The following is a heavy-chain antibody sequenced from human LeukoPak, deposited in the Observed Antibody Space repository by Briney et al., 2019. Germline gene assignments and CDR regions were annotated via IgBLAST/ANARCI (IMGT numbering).Heavy chain of an antibody. CDR1: GGSISITSYY. V-gene: IGHV4-39*07. CDR2: MYSSGST. Sequence: SETLSLTCTVSGGSISITSYYWGWIRQPPGKGLEWIGSMYSSGSTYYNPSLKSRVTISVDTSKNQFSLKLSSVTAADTAVYYCARVVASTSIDSWGQGTLVTVSS. J-gene: IGHJ4*02. D-gene: IGHD2-15*01. CDR3: ARVVASTSIDS.